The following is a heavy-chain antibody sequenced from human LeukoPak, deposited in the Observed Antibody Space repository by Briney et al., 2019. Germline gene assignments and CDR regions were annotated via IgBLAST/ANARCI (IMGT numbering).Heavy chain of an antibody. D-gene: IGHD2/OR15-2a*01. CDR2: IILLFGTT. CDR3: TRDEYTGSATFNY. V-gene: IGHV1-69*13. J-gene: IGHJ4*02. CDR1: GGTFRSAA. Sequence: PMSSVKFSCKASGGTFRSAAFSWVLQPPGQGLQWLVDIILLFGTTHYEQNFQGRVTISAAEFTTTVYMELTRLTSDDPAIYYCTRDEYTGSATFNYWGQGTQVIVSS.